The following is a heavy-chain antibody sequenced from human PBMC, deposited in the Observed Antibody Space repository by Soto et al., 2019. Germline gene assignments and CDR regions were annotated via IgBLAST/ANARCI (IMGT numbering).Heavy chain of an antibody. V-gene: IGHV5-51*01. J-gene: IGHJ6*02. Sequence: GESLKISCKGSGYSFTSYWIGWVRQMPGKGLEWMGIIYPGDSDTRYGPSFQGQVTISADKSISTAYLQWSSLKASDTAMYYCARHRFGPRIGAAGIPLYYYGMDVWGQGTTVTVSS. CDR1: GYSFTSYW. CDR3: ARHRFGPRIGAAGIPLYYYGMDV. CDR2: IYPGDSDT. D-gene: IGHD6-13*01.